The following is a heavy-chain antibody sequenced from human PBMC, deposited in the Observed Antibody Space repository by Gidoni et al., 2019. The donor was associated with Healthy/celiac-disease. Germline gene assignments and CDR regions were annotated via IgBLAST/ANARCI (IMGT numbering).Heavy chain of an antibody. V-gene: IGHV4-39*01. CDR3: ARHFDILTGYYSPPGY. CDR2: ISYSGST. D-gene: IGHD3-9*01. J-gene: IGHJ4*02. CDR1: GGSISSSSYS. Sequence: QLQLQESGPGLVKPSETLSLTCTVSGGSISSSSYSWGWLRQPPGKGLEWIGSISYSGSTYYNPSHKSRVTISVDTSKNQCSLKLSSVTAADTAVYYCARHFDILTGYYSPPGYWGQGTLVTVSS.